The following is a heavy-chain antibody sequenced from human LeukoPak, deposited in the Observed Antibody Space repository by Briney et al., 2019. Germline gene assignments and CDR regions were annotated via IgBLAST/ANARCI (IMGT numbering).Heavy chain of an antibody. CDR1: GGSISSYY. J-gene: IGHJ4*02. CDR2: IYYSGST. D-gene: IGHD4-17*01. Sequence: SETLSLTCTVSGGSISSYYWSWIRQPPGKGLEWIGYIYYSGSTNYNPSLKSRVTISVDTSKNQYSLKLSSVTAADTAVYYCAREDYGDYPTLFDYWGQGTLVTVSS. CDR3: AREDYGDYPTLFDY. V-gene: IGHV4-59*01.